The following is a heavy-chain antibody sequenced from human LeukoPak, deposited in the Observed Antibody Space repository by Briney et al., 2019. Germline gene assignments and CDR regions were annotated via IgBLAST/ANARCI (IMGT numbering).Heavy chain of an antibody. CDR2: IKSKIDGGAHNYSGTT. J-gene: IGHJ4*02. CDR1: GFTFSNAW. V-gene: IGHV3-15*01. Sequence: GGSLRLSCAASGFTFSNAWMSWVRPAPGKGREWVGRIKSKIDGGAHNYSGTTDYAAPVKGRFTISRDDSKNTLYLQMNSLKTEDTAVYYCTTRNSNLSYFDYWGQGTLVTVSS. CDR3: TTRNSNLSYFDY. D-gene: IGHD4-11*01.